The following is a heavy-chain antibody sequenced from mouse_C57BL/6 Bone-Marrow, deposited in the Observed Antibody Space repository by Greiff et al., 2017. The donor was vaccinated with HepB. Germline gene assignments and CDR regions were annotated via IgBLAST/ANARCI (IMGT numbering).Heavy chain of an antibody. J-gene: IGHJ4*01. CDR1: GFTFSDYG. CDR2: ISSGSSTI. CDR3: ARPGFPYYYAMDY. V-gene: IGHV5-17*01. Sequence: DVHLVESGGGLVKPGGSLKLSCAASGFTFSDYGMHWVRQAPEKGLEWVAYISSGSSTIYYADTVKGRFTISRDNAKNTLFLQMTSLRSEDTAMYYCARPGFPYYYAMDYWGQGTSVTVSS.